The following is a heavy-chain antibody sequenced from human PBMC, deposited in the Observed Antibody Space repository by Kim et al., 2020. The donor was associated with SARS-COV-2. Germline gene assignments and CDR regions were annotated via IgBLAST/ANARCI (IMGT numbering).Heavy chain of an antibody. CDR3: ARVFTYYDILTGYYIVGPPDY. J-gene: IGHJ4*02. D-gene: IGHD3-9*01. CDR1: GGSFSGYY. Sequence: SETLSLTCAVYGGSFSGYYWSWIRQPPGKGLEWIGEINHSGSTNYNPSLKSRVTISVDTSKNQFSLKLSSVTAADTAVYYCARVFTYYDILTGYYIVGPPDYWGQGTLVTVSS. V-gene: IGHV4-34*01. CDR2: INHSGST.